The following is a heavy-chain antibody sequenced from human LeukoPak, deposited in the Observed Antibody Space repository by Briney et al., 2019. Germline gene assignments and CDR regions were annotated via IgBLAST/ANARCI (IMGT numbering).Heavy chain of an antibody. CDR2: INPNSGGT. Sequence: ASVTVSFMASGYIYTGYYMHWVRQAPGQGLEWMGWINPNSGGTKYAQQFQGRVTMTRDTSISTAYMELSRLTSDDTAVYYCARGEGDSSSWPLNYWGQGTLVPVSS. CDR3: ARGEGDSSSWPLNY. CDR1: GYIYTGYY. J-gene: IGHJ4*02. D-gene: IGHD6-13*01. V-gene: IGHV1-2*02.